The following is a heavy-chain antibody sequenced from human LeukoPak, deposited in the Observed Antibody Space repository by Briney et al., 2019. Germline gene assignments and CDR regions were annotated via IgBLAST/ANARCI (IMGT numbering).Heavy chain of an antibody. D-gene: IGHD3-22*01. Sequence: ASVRVSCKASGYTFTSYGISWVRQAPGRGLEWMGWISAYNGNTNYAQKLQGRVTMTTDTSTSTAYMELRSLRSDDTAVYYCARYYYDSSGYYPLDYWGQGTLVTVSS. V-gene: IGHV1-18*01. J-gene: IGHJ4*02. CDR1: GYTFTSYG. CDR3: ARYYYDSSGYYPLDY. CDR2: ISAYNGNT.